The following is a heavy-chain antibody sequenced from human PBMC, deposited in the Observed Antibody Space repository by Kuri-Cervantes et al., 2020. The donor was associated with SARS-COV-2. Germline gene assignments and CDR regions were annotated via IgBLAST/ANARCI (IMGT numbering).Heavy chain of an antibody. D-gene: IGHD3-10*02. V-gene: IGHV4-4*02. CDR3: ARQLETTMLYYFDY. CDR1: GGSISSSNW. CDR2: IYHSGST. Sequence: SETLSLTCAVSGGSISSSNWWSWVRQPPGKGLEWIGEIYHSGSTNYNPSLKSRVTISVDKSKNQFSLKLSSVTAADTAVYYCARQLETTMLYYFDYWGQGTLVTVSS. J-gene: IGHJ4*02.